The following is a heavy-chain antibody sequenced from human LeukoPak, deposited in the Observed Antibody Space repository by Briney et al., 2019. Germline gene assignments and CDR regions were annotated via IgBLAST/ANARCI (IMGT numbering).Heavy chain of an antibody. V-gene: IGHV3-23*01. Sequence: GGSLRLSCAASGFTFSTYAMSWVRQAPGKGLEWVSAISGRGVSTSYADSVRGRFTISRDNSKNTLYLQMNSLRAEDTAVYYCARRYAQIFDYWGQGTLVTVSS. CDR3: ARRYAQIFDY. CDR2: ISGRGVST. D-gene: IGHD2-2*01. CDR1: GFTFSTYA. J-gene: IGHJ4*02.